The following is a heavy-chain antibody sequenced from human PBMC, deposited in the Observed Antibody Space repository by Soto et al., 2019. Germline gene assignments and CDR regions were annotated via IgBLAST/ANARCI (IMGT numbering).Heavy chain of an antibody. CDR2: IIPIFGTA. CDR3: ARDREEPRGYSYCYLRYYYGMDV. D-gene: IGHD5-18*01. V-gene: IGHV1-69*13. Sequence: SVKVSCKASGGTFTDYAFSWVRQAPGQGLEWLGGIIPIFGTADYAQKFQGRVTITADESTSTAHMELSSLRSDDTAVYYCARDREEPRGYSYCYLRYYYGMDVWGQGTTVTVSS. CDR1: GGTFTDYA. J-gene: IGHJ6*02.